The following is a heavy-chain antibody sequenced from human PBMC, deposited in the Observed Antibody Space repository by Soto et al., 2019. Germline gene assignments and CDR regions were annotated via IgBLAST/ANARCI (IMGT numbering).Heavy chain of an antibody. J-gene: IGHJ4*02. CDR3: ATEKYYFHTSGYYY. D-gene: IGHD3-22*01. V-gene: IGHV3-21*01. CDR2: ISSSGSYI. CDR1: GFTFSTYS. Sequence: GGSLRLSCAASGFTFSTYSMNWVRQAPGKGLEWVSSISSSGSYIYYADSVKGRFTISRDNTKNSLYLQMNSLRAEDTAVYYSATEKYYFHTSGYYYWGQGTLVTVSS.